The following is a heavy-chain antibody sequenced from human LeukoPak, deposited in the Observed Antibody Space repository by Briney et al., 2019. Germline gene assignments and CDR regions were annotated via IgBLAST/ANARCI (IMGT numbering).Heavy chain of an antibody. CDR2: INPNSGGT. CDR1: GYTFTGYY. V-gene: IGHV1-2*06. D-gene: IGHD3-22*01. J-gene: IGHJ4*02. CDR3: ASQYYYDSSGYYYPY. Sequence: ASVKVSCKXSGYTFTGYYMHWVRQAPGQGLEWMGRINPNSGGTNYAQKFQGRVTMTRDTSISTAYMELSRLRSDDTAVYYCASQYYYDSSGYYYPYWGQGTLVTVSS.